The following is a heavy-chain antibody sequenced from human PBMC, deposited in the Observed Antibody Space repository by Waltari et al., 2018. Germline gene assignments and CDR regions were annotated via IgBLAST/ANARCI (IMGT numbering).Heavy chain of an antibody. J-gene: IGHJ4*02. V-gene: IGHV4-59*11. D-gene: IGHD3-3*01. CDR3: AGTTWRFGNNIDS. CDR2: IYYGGDK. CDR1: GGFISSHY. Sequence: QVDLQQAGPGLVRPSATLSLTCSVSGGFISSHYWSWIRQSPGKGLEWIGFIYYGGDKNYNPSFKSRVTISVDTSKSQVSLVLTSVTAADTAVYFCAGTTWRFGNNIDSWGQGTLVTVSS.